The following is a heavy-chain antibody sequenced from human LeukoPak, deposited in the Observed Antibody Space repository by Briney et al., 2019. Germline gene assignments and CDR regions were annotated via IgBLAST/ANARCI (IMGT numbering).Heavy chain of an antibody. V-gene: IGHV4-59*01. CDR1: GGSISSYY. D-gene: IGHD6-19*01. CDR2: IYYSGST. J-gene: IGHJ5*02. Sequence: PSETLSLTCTVSGGSISSYYWSWIRQPPGKGLEWIGYIYYSGSTNYNPSLKSRVTISVDTSKNQFSLKLSSVTAADTAVYYCAGIAVAGTNWFDRWGQGTLVTVSS. CDR3: AGIAVAGTNWFDR.